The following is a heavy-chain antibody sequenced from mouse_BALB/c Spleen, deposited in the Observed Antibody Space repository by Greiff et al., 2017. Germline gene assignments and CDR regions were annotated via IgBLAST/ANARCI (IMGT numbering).Heavy chain of an antibody. CDR2: IWGDGST. CDR3: ARDRPVYDYDPYAMDY. D-gene: IGHD2-4*01. CDR1: GFSLTGYG. V-gene: IGHV2-6-7*01. J-gene: IGHJ4*01. Sequence: VQLQQSGPGLVAPSQSLSITCTVSGFSLTGYGVNWVRQPPGKGLEWLGMIWGDGSTDYNSALKSRLSISKDNSKSQVFLKMNSLQTDDTARYYCARDRPVYDYDPYAMDYWGQGTSVTVSS.